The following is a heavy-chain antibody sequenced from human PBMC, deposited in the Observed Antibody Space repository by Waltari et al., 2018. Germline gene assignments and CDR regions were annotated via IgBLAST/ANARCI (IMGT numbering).Heavy chain of an antibody. CDR3: AREGGVGAIYFFDY. Sequence: QVQLVESGGGVVQPGRSLRLSCAASGFPFSRYAMHWVRQAPGKGLEWVAVISYDGSNKYYADSVKGRFTISRDNSKNTLYLQMNSLRAEDTAVYYCAREGGVGAIYFFDYWGQGTLVTVSS. CDR2: ISYDGSNK. D-gene: IGHD1-26*01. CDR1: GFPFSRYA. V-gene: IGHV3-30*01. J-gene: IGHJ4*02.